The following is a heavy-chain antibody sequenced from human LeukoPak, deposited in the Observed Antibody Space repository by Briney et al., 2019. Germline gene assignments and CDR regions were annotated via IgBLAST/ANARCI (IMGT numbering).Heavy chain of an antibody. D-gene: IGHD4-17*01. CDR1: GGSISSGDYY. CDR2: IYYSGST. CDR3: ARGGGDYGDYPAAFDI. J-gene: IGHJ3*02. V-gene: IGHV4-30-4*08. Sequence: SEXXSLTCTVSGGSISSGDYYWRWIRQPPGKGLEWIGYIYYSGSTYYNPSLKSRVTISVDTSKNQFSLKLSSVTAADTAVYYCARGGGDYGDYPAAFDIWGQGTMVTVSS.